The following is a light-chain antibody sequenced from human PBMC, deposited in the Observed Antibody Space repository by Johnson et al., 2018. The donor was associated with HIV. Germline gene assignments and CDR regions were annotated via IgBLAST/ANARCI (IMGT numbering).Light chain of an antibody. CDR3: GTWDSSLSAGV. CDR2: ENN. Sequence: SVLTQPPSVSATPGQKVTISCSGSSSNIENNYVSWYQQLPETAPKLLIYENNKRPSGIPDRFSGSKSGTSATLGVTGLQTGDEADYFCGTWDSSLSAGVFGTGTKVTVL. V-gene: IGLV1-51*02. J-gene: IGLJ1*01. CDR1: SSNIENNY.